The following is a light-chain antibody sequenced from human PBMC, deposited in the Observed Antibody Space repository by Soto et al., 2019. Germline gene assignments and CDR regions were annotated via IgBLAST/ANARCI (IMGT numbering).Light chain of an antibody. J-gene: IGKJ4*01. Sequence: DVQMTQSPSSLSASVGDRVTITCRASQDINSYFAWYQQKPGNAPKSLIYAASSLQTVVPSRFRGSESGTDFTLSISNLQTEDSATYSCQQYNISPLTVGGGNKVAIK. CDR2: AAS. CDR1: QDINSY. CDR3: QQYNISPLT. V-gene: IGKV1D-16*01.